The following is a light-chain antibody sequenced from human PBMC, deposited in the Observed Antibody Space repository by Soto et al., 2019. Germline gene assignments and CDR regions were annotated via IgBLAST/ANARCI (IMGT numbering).Light chain of an antibody. Sequence: EIGLTQSPATLSLSPGDRATLSCRASQSVSRYLAWYQQKPGQAPRLLIHDTSTRATGVPDTFTGSGSGTEFTLTISSREPEDSAMYYCQQPFSWPPTFGGGTHVEIQ. CDR2: DTS. V-gene: IGKV3-11*01. CDR3: QQPFSWPPT. CDR1: QSVSRY. J-gene: IGKJ4*01.